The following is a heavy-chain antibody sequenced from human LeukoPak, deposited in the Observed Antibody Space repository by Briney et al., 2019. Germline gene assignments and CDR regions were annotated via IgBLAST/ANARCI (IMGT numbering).Heavy chain of an antibody. V-gene: IGHV4-34*01. CDR3: ARAFTIFGVVIRYYFDY. CDR2: INHSGST. Sequence: PSETLSLTCTVSGGSISSYYWSWIRQPPGKGLEWIGEINHSGSTNYNPSLKSRVTISVDTSKNQFSLKLSSVTAADTAVYYCARAFTIFGVVIRYYFDYWGQGTLVTVSS. D-gene: IGHD3-3*01. J-gene: IGHJ4*02. CDR1: GGSISSYY.